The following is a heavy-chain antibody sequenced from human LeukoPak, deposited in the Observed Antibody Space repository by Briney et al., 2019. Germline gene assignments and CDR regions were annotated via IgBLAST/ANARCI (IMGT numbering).Heavy chain of an antibody. D-gene: IGHD6-19*01. CDR2: ILGSGGTT. J-gene: IGHJ4*02. CDR1: EFTFSSYA. Sequence: GGSLRLSCAASEFTFSSYAMTWVRQAPGKGLEWVSAILGSGGTTYYADSVKGRFSISRDNSKNTLYLQMDSLRAEDTAIYYCAKETGSGWYPLDFWGQGTLVTVSS. V-gene: IGHV3-23*01. CDR3: AKETGSGWYPLDF.